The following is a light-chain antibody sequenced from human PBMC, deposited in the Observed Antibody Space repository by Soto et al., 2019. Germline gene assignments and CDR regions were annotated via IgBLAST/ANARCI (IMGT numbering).Light chain of an antibody. Sequence: SYELTQPPSVSVAPGKTASIICGGNTLGSKSVQWYQQRPGQAPVLVIYYDSDRPSGIPERFSGSNSGNTATLTISRVDAGDEADYYCHVWDSDSDHDVFGTGTQLTVL. CDR2: YDS. CDR3: HVWDSDSDHDV. CDR1: TLGSKS. J-gene: IGLJ1*01. V-gene: IGLV3-21*04.